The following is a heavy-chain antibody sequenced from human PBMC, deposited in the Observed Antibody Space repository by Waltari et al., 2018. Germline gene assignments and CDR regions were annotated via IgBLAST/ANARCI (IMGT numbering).Heavy chain of an antibody. D-gene: IGHD3-3*01. CDR2: IIPIFGVP. V-gene: IGHV1-69*17. CDR1: GGTFTTYS. J-gene: IGHJ3*01. Sequence: QVQLVQSGAEVKQPGSSVKVSCKPSGGTFTTYSIHWVRQAPGQGLEWMGGIIPIFGVPNYAQKFQGRVTITADKSTGTSYMEVSSLRSEDTAVFYCARDWTPRKGIFPMPDAFDLWGQGTRVTVSS. CDR3: ARDWTPRKGIFPMPDAFDL.